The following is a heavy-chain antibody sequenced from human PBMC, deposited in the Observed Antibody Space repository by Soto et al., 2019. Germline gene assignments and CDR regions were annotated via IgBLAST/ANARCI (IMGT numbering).Heavy chain of an antibody. D-gene: IGHD6-13*01. J-gene: IGHJ4*02. CDR3: AKDVGRAFIAAAGFDY. Sequence: GGSLRISCASSGDTFSSYAMSWGRKDKEKGREWGSAISGSGGSTYYADSVKVRFTISRDNSKTTLYLQMNSLRAEDTAVYYCAKDVGRAFIAAAGFDYWGQGTLVTVSS. CDR2: ISGSGGST. CDR1: GDTFSSYA. V-gene: IGHV3-23*01.